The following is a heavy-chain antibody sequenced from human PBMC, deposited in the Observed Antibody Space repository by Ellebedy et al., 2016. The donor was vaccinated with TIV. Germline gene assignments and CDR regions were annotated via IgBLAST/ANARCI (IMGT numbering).Heavy chain of an antibody. D-gene: IGHD6-6*01. V-gene: IGHV4-39*01. CDR1: GGSISSSSYY. J-gene: IGHJ6*02. CDR2: IYYSGRT. CDR3: ARLAYSSSSRDYYDGMDV. Sequence: SETLSLTXTVSGGSISSSSYYWGWIRQPPGKGLEWLGSIYYSGRTYYNPSLKSRVIISVDTSKNQFSLRLSSVTAADTAVYYCARLAYSSSSRDYYDGMDVWGQGTTVTVSS.